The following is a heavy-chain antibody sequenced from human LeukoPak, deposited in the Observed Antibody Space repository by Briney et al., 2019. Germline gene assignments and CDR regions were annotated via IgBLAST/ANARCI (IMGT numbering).Heavy chain of an antibody. V-gene: IGHV4-59*08. Sequence: SETLSLTCTVSGGSISSYYWSWIRQPPGKGLEWIGYIYYSGSTNYNPSLKSRVTISVDTSKNQFSLKLSSVTAADTAVYYCARHSIGVTATLYYYYYGMDVWGQGTTVTVSS. CDR3: ARHSIGVTATLYYYYYGMDV. CDR2: IYYSGST. CDR1: GGSISSYY. J-gene: IGHJ6*02. D-gene: IGHD2-21*02.